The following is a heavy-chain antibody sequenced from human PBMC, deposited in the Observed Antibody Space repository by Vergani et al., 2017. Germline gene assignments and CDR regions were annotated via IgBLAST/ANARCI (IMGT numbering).Heavy chain of an antibody. D-gene: IGHD4-23*01. CDR3: ARDPSDGGNPNWFDP. CDR1: GGSISSYY. V-gene: IGHV4-59*01. Sequence: QVQLQESGPGLVKPSETLSLTCTVSGGSISSYYWSWIRQPPGKGLEWIGYIYYSGSTNYKPSLKSRVTISVDTSKNQFSLKLSSVTAADTAVYYCARDPSDGGNPNWFDPWGQGTLVTVSS. CDR2: IYYSGST. J-gene: IGHJ5*02.